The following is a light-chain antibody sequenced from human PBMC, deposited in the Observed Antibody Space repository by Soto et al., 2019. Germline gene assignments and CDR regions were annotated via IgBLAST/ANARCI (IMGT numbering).Light chain of an antibody. CDR3: QQYGSSPT. V-gene: IGKV3-20*01. Sequence: EIVVTQSPGTLSLSPGERATLSCRASQSVSSSYLAWYQQKPGQAPRLLIYGASSRATGIPDRFSGSGSGTDFTLTISRLEPEDFAVYYCQQYGSSPTFGQRTKVDIK. J-gene: IGKJ1*01. CDR2: GAS. CDR1: QSVSSSY.